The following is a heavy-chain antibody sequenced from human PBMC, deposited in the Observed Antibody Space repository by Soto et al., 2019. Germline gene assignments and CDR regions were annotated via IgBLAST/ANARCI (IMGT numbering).Heavy chain of an antibody. D-gene: IGHD7-27*01. CDR2: MSPKTANT. Sequence: ASVKVSCQAPGYTFTSYDINWVRQTAGQGLEWMGWMSPKTANTGYAQKFQGRVTMTRSTSISTAYMELSSLTSEDTAVYYCTGGPPNWGFDSWGQGTPVTVSS. J-gene: IGHJ5*01. CDR1: GYTFTSYD. CDR3: TGGPPNWGFDS. V-gene: IGHV1-8*01.